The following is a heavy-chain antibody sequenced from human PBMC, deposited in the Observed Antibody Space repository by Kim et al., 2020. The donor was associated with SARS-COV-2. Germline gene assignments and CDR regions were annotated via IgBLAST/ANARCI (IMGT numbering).Heavy chain of an antibody. J-gene: IGHJ6*02. CDR2: INTNTGNP. CDR3: ARNPLGYFDWLLSHGMDV. CDR1: GYTFTSYA. V-gene: IGHV7-4-1*02. Sequence: ASVKVSCKASGYTFTSYAMNWVRQAPGQGLEWMGWINTNTGNPTYAQGFTGRFVFSLDTSVSTAYLQISSLKAEDTAVYYCARNPLGYFDWLLSHGMDVWGQGTTVTVSS. D-gene: IGHD3-9*01.